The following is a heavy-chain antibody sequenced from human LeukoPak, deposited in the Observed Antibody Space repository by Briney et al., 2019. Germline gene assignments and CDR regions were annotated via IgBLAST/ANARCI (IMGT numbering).Heavy chain of an antibody. Sequence: GGSLRLSCAASGFTFSNAWMSWVRQAPGKGLEWVGRIKRKTDGGTTDYAAPVKGRFTISRDDSKNTLYLQMNSLKTEDTAVYYCTTGASISSSWGDRTPFDYWGQGTLVTVSS. V-gene: IGHV3-15*01. CDR2: IKRKTDGGTT. D-gene: IGHD6-13*01. CDR1: GFTFSNAW. J-gene: IGHJ4*02. CDR3: TTGASISSSWGDRTPFDY.